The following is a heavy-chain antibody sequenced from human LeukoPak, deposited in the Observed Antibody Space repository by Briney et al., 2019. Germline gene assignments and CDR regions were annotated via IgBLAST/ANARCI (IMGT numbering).Heavy chain of an antibody. D-gene: IGHD2-2*01. CDR2: INWNGDDI. CDR1: GFTFDDYG. V-gene: IGHV3-20*04. CDR3: VRGQAIVVVPVAMGF. J-gene: IGHJ4*02. Sequence: GGSLRLSCAASGFTFDDYGMNWVRQVPGKGLEWTSGINWNGDDIGYASSVKGRFTISRDNAKHSVSLQMDSLTAEDTALYYCVRGQAIVVVPVAMGFWGQGTLVTVSS.